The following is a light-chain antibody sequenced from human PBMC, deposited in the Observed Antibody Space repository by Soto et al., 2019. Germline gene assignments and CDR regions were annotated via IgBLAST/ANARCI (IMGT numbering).Light chain of an antibody. CDR3: QQFYDVPQN. Sequence: DIVMTQSPDSLAVSLGERATINCKSSQSILYSPNNKNYLAWYQQKPGQPPKLLIYWASTRESGVPDRFSGRGYGHDFTLTISQLEAEYVVVFFCQQFYDVPQNFGQGNKVEIK. CDR2: WAS. CDR1: QSILYSPNNKNY. V-gene: IGKV4-1*01. J-gene: IGKJ1*01.